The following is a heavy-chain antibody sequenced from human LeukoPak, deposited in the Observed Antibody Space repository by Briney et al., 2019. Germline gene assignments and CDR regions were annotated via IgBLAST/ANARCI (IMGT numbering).Heavy chain of an antibody. Sequence: SETLSLTCTVSGGSISSSSYYWGWIRQPPGKGLEWIGSIYYSGSTYYNPSLKSRVTISVDTSKNQFSLKLSSVTAADTAVYYCARELGSYRYWYFDLWGRGTLVTVSS. CDR2: IYYSGST. D-gene: IGHD1-26*01. V-gene: IGHV4-39*07. CDR3: ARELGSYRYWYFDL. J-gene: IGHJ2*01. CDR1: GGSISSSSYY.